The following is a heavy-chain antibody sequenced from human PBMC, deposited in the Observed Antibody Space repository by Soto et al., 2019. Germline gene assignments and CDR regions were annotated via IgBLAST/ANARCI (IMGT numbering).Heavy chain of an antibody. D-gene: IGHD3-22*01. Sequence: NPSETLSLTCAVSGGSISSSNWWSWVRQPPGKGLEWIGEIYHSGSTNYNPSLKSRVTISVDKSKNQFSLKLSSVTAADTAVYYCARSSLNIGQSGRNSSPFHQIYRAAFSIWGQGTLVTVSS. V-gene: IGHV4-4*02. CDR3: ARSSLNIGQSGRNSSPFHQIYRAAFSI. CDR2: IYHSGST. J-gene: IGHJ4*02. CDR1: GGSISSSNW.